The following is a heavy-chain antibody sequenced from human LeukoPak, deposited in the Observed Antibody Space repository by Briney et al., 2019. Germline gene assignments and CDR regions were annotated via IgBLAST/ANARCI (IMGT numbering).Heavy chain of an antibody. CDR1: GGSISSYY. CDR3: ARHDGYGGNLFDY. V-gene: IGHV4-59*08. Sequence: PSETLSLTCTVSGGSISSYYWSWIRQPPGKGLEWIGYIYYSGSTNYNPSLKSRVTISVDTSKNQFSLKLSSVTAADTAVYYCARHDGYGGNLFDYWGQGTLVTVSS. D-gene: IGHD4-23*01. CDR2: IYYSGST. J-gene: IGHJ4*02.